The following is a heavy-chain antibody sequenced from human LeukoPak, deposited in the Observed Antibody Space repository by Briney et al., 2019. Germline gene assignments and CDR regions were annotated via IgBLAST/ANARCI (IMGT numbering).Heavy chain of an antibody. CDR1: GFTFSSYG. CDR3: AKDTSISSSWGYYYGMDV. J-gene: IGHJ6*02. D-gene: IGHD6-13*01. V-gene: IGHV3-30*18. Sequence: PGRSLRLSCAASGFTFSSYGMHWVRQAPGKGLEWVAVISYGGSNKYYADSVKGRFTISRDNSKDTLYLQMNSLRAEDTAVYYCAKDTSISSSWGYYYGMDVWGQGTTVTVSS. CDR2: ISYGGSNK.